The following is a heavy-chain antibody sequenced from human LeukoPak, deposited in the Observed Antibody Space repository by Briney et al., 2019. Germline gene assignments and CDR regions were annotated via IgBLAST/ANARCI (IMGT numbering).Heavy chain of an antibody. V-gene: IGHV4-34*01. CDR3: ARDKLHCSGGSCYSDYSYYYMDV. CDR2: IYHSGSA. D-gene: IGHD2-15*01. Sequence: SETLSLTCAVYGGSFSGYYWSWIRQPPGKGLEWIGSIYHSGSAYYYPSLKSRVTISVDTSKNQFSLKLSSVTAADTAVYYCARDKLHCSGGSCYSDYSYYYMDVWGKGTTVTVSS. CDR1: GGSFSGYY. J-gene: IGHJ6*03.